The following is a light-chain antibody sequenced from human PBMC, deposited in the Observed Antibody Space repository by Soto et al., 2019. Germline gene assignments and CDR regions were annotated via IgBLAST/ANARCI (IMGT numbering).Light chain of an antibody. V-gene: IGKV3-20*01. Sequence: EIVMTQSPTTLSVSPGERGTLSCRASRSVRSNSLAWYQQKPGQAPRLLIYGASSRATGVPDRFSGSGSGTDFTLTISRLEPEDFAVYHCQQYDTSPLTFGGGTKVDIK. J-gene: IGKJ4*01. CDR1: RSVRSNS. CDR3: QQYDTSPLT. CDR2: GAS.